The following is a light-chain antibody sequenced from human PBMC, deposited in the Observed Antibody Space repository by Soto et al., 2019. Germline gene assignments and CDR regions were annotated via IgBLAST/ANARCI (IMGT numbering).Light chain of an antibody. V-gene: IGKV3-20*01. CDR3: QQYVTSPWA. J-gene: IGKJ1*01. CDR2: GAS. Sequence: EIVLTQSPGTLSLSPGERATLSCRASQSVSSSFLAWYQQKPGQAPRLLIYGASNRTTGIPDMFSGSGSGTDFTLTSSRLDPEDFAVYYCQQYVTSPWAFGQGTKVEIE. CDR1: QSVSSSF.